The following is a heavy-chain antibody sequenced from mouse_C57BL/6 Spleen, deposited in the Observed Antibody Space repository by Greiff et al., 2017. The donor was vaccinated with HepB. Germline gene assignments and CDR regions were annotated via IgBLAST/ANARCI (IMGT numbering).Heavy chain of an antibody. CDR2: IDPSDSYT. CDR1: GYTFTSYW. D-gene: IGHD2-5*01. V-gene: IGHV1-69*01. Sequence: VQLQQSGAELVMPGASVKLSCKASGYTFTSYWMHWVKQRPGQGLEWIGEIDPSDSYTNYNQKFKGKSTLTVDKSSSTAYMQLSSLTSEDSAVYYCARRRYSNYVDYWGQGTTLTVSS. CDR3: ARRRYSNYVDY. J-gene: IGHJ2*01.